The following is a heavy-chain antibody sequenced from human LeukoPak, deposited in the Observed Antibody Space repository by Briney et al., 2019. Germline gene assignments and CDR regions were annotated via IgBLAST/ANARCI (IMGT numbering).Heavy chain of an antibody. D-gene: IGHD3-22*01. V-gene: IGHV4-59*08. CDR3: ARHKVFYYYDSSGSGPLDY. CDR1: GGSISSYY. Sequence: SETLSLTCTVSGGSISSYYWSWIRQPPGKGLEWIGYIYYSGSTNYNPSLKSRVTISVDTSKNQFSLKLSSVTAADTAVYYCARHKVFYYYDSSGSGPLDYWAREPWSPSPQ. CDR2: IYYSGST. J-gene: IGHJ4*02.